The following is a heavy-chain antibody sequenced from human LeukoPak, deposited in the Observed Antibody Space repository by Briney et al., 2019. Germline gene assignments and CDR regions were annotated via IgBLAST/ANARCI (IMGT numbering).Heavy chain of an antibody. CDR2: INHSGST. D-gene: IGHD3-9*01. Sequence: PSETLSLTCAVYGGSFSGYYWSWIRQPPGKGLEWIGEINHSGSTNYNPSLKSRVTISVDTSKNQFSLKLSSVTAADTAVYYCARAGRYYNILTGYNTYYMDVWGQGTTVTISS. V-gene: IGHV4-34*01. CDR3: ARAGRYYNILTGYNTYYMDV. CDR1: GGSFSGYY. J-gene: IGHJ6*03.